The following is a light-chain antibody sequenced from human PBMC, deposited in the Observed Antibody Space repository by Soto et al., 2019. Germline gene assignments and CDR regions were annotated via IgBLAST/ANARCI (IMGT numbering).Light chain of an antibody. Sequence: DIQMTQSPSSLSASVGDRVTITCRASQDISSELAWYRQKPGRAPVLLIFAASSWQSGVPERFSGSGSGTDFTLSISSLQTEDFATYYCQQSYKTPQTFGQGTKVAI. CDR3: QQSYKTPQT. CDR1: QDISSE. CDR2: AAS. J-gene: IGKJ1*01. V-gene: IGKV1-39*01.